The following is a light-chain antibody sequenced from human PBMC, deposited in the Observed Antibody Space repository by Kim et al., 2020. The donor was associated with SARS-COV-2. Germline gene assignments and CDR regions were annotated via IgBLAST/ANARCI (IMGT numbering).Light chain of an antibody. J-gene: IGLJ3*02. Sequence: GQRVTISCSGISSNLRSNYLYWEQPLPGTAPKLLIYRNNQRHSGVPDRFSGSTSGTSASLAISGLRSEDEADYYCAAWDDSLSGWVFGGGTQLTVL. CDR1: SSNLRSNY. V-gene: IGLV1-47*01. CDR3: AAWDDSLSGWV. CDR2: RNN.